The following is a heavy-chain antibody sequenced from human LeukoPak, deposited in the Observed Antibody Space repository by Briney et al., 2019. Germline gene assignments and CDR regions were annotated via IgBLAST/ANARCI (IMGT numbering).Heavy chain of an antibody. CDR2: ISGSGDST. D-gene: IGHD2-21*01. J-gene: IGHJ6*03. V-gene: IGHV3-23*01. Sequence: PGGSLRLSCTVSGFTFSSHAWSWVRQAPGRGLEWVSTISGSGDSTYYADSVKGRFTISRDNSKNTVFLQMNSLRVDDTAVYYCAKALRAPHRPVYSYYYMDVWGKGTAVTVSS. CDR1: GFTFSSHA. CDR3: AKALRAPHRPVYSYYYMDV.